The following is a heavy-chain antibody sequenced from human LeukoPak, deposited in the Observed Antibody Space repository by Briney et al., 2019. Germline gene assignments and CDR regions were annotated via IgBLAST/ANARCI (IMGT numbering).Heavy chain of an antibody. J-gene: IGHJ5*02. CDR2: ISGGGGST. CDR1: GFTFNTYA. V-gene: IGHV3-23*01. Sequence: GASLRLSCAASGFTFNTYAMNWVRQAPGKGLEWVSAISGGGGSTYYADSVKGRFTISRDNSKNTLYLQMNSLRAEDTAVYYCAKDQFSSGLNWFDPWGQGTLVTVSS. D-gene: IGHD6-19*01. CDR3: AKDQFSSGLNWFDP.